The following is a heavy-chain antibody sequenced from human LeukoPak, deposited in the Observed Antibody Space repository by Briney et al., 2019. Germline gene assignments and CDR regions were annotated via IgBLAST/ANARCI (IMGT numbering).Heavy chain of an antibody. V-gene: IGHV1-2*02. CDR1: GYTFTGCF. J-gene: IGHJ5*02. Sequence: ASVKVSCKASGYTFTGCFIHYVRQAPGQGLEWMGWIDPNSDNIRYTETFKDRVTMTRDTSTNTAYMELSWLRSDDTAVYYCARSAYNYGYVYLDHWGQGTLVIVSS. CDR3: ARSAYNYGYVYLDH. CDR2: IDPNSDNI. D-gene: IGHD5-18*01.